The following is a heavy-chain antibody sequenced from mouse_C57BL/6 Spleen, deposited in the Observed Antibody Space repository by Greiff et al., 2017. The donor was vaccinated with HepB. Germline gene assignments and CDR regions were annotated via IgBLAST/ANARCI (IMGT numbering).Heavy chain of an antibody. CDR3: ARWASYDGYYDY. V-gene: IGHV1-80*01. Sequence: QVQLQQSGAELVKPGASVKISCKASGYAFSSYWMNWVKQRPGKGLEWIGQIYPGDGDTNYNGKFKGKATLTAYKSSSTAYMQLSSLTSEDSAVYFCARWASYDGYYDYWGQGTTLTVSS. J-gene: IGHJ2*01. CDR2: IYPGDGDT. CDR1: GYAFSSYW. D-gene: IGHD2-3*01.